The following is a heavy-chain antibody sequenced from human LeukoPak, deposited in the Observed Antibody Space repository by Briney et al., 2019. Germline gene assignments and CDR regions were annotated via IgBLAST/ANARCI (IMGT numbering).Heavy chain of an antibody. V-gene: IGHV3-53*01. CDR2: IYSGGST. CDR1: GFTVSSNY. D-gene: IGHD5-12*01. J-gene: IGHJ4*02. CDR3: ARGYSGYEILDY. Sequence: GGSLRLSCAASGFTVSSNYMSWVRQAPGKGLEWVSLIYSGGSTYYADSVKGRFTISRDNSKNTLYLQMNSLRAEDTAVYYCARGYSGYEILDYWGQGTLVTVSS.